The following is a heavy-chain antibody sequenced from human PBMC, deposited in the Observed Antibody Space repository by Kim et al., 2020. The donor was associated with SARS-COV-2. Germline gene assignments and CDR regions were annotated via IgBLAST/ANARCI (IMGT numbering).Heavy chain of an antibody. D-gene: IGHD4-17*01. V-gene: IGHV3-21*01. Sequence: GGSLRLSCAASGFTFSSYSMNWVRQAPGKGLEWVSSISSSSYIYYADSVKGRFTISRDNAKNSLYLQMNSLRAEDTAVYYCARVSATVTTYAYYYGMDVWGQGTTVTVSS. J-gene: IGHJ6*02. CDR3: ARVSATVTTYAYYYGMDV. CDR2: ISSSSYI. CDR1: GFTFSSYS.